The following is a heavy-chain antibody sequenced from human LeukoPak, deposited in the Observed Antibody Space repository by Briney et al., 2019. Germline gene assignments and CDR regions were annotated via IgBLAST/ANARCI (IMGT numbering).Heavy chain of an antibody. D-gene: IGHD5-12*01. V-gene: IGHV3-23*01. Sequence: GGSLRLSCAASGFTFSSYAMSWVRQAPGKGLEWVSAISGSGGSTYHADSVKGRFTISRDNSKNTLYLQMNSLRAEDTAVYYCAKVEWRGYSGSGYSRRGGYFDYWGQGTLVTVSS. J-gene: IGHJ4*02. CDR3: AKVEWRGYSGSGYSRRGGYFDY. CDR1: GFTFSSYA. CDR2: ISGSGGST.